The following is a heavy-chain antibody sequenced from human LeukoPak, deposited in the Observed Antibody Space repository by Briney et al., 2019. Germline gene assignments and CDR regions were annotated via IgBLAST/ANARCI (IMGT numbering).Heavy chain of an antibody. CDR3: TRDSGTYNWFDP. CDR1: GFTFSDSA. D-gene: IGHD1-26*01. V-gene: IGHV3-73*01. J-gene: IGHJ5*02. Sequence: GGSLRLSCVASGFTFSDSAIHWVRQSSGKGLEWIGHMDKETNLYATALAASVKGRFTVSRDDSKNTAYLHMNSLKAEDTALYYCTRDSGTYNWFDPWGQGTLVTVSS. CDR2: MDKETNLYAT.